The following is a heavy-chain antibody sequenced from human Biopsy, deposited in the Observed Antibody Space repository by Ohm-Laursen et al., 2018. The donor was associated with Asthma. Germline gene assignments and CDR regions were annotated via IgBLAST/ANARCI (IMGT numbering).Heavy chain of an antibody. CDR1: GFNFHNYG. CDR3: AKDRVAGRSYYFDY. J-gene: IGHJ4*02. D-gene: IGHD6-13*01. V-gene: IGHV3-30*18. Sequence: SPRLSCAASGFNFHNYGMNWVRRAPGKGLEWVAQILFDGRKINYPDSVKGRFTISRDNSKNMVYLQMNSLRPEDTAVYYCAKDRVAGRSYYFDYWGQGSLVSVPS. CDR2: ILFDGRKI.